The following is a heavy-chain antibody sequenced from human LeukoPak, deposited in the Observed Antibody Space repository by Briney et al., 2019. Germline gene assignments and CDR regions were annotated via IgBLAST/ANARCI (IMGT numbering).Heavy chain of an antibody. D-gene: IGHD1-1*01. Sequence: ASVKVSCKASGGTFSSYAISWVRQAPGQGLEWMGRIIPILGIANYAQKFQGRVTITADKSTSTAYMELSSLRSEDTAVYYCARAGELDESLLNFDYWGQGTLVTVSS. J-gene: IGHJ4*02. CDR2: IIPILGIA. V-gene: IGHV1-69*04. CDR1: GGTFSSYA. CDR3: ARAGELDESLLNFDY.